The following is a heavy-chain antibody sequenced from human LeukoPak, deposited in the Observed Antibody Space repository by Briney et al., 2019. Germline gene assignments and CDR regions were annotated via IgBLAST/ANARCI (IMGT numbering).Heavy chain of an antibody. D-gene: IGHD2-2*01. Sequence: KPSETLSLTCTVSGGSISSSSYYWGWIRQPPGKGLEWIGSIYYSGSTYYNPSLKSRVTISVDTSKNQFSLKLSSVTAADTAVYYCARQWHQLLYFGYWGQGTLVTVSS. CDR3: ARQWHQLLYFGY. CDR2: IYYSGST. CDR1: GGSISSSSYY. J-gene: IGHJ4*02. V-gene: IGHV4-39*01.